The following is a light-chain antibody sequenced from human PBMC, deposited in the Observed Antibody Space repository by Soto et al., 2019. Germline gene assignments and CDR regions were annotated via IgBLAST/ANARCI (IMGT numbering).Light chain of an antibody. CDR2: TAT. V-gene: IGKV1-12*01. Sequence: DIQMTQSPSSVSASVGDRVTITCRASQGISRWLARYQQKPGKAPKLLIYTATSLQSGVPSRFSGSGSGTDFTLTISCLQPEDFATYYCQQANSFPWTFGQGTKVEIK. J-gene: IGKJ1*01. CDR1: QGISRW. CDR3: QQANSFPWT.